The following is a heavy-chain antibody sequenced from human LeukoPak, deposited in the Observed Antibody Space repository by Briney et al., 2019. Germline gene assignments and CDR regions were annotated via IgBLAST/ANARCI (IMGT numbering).Heavy chain of an antibody. V-gene: IGHV3-30*14. CDR1: GYTFTSYA. Sequence: SCKASGYTFTSYAMHWVRQAPGKGLEWVAVISYDGSNKYYADSVKGRFTISRDNSKNTLYLQMNSLRAEDTAVYYCARGAGYNYPYYFDYWGQGTLVTVSP. D-gene: IGHD5-24*01. CDR2: ISYDGSNK. CDR3: ARGAGYNYPYYFDY. J-gene: IGHJ4*02.